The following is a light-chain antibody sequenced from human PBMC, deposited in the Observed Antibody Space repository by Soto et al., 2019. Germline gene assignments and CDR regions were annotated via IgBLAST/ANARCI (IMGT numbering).Light chain of an antibody. J-gene: IGLJ1*01. V-gene: IGLV2-14*01. CDR2: DVS. CDR1: SSDVGGYNY. Sequence: QSALTQPASVSGSRGQSITISCTGTSSDVGGYNYVSWYQQHPGKAPKLMIYDVSNRPSGVSNRFSGSKSGNTASLTISGLQAEDEADYYCSSYTSSSTYVFGTGTKLTVL. CDR3: SSYTSSSTYV.